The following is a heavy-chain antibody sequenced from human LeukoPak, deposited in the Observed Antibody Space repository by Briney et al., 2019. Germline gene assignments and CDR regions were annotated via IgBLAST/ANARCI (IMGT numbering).Heavy chain of an antibody. V-gene: IGHV3-23*01. CDR2: TSGSGGSP. D-gene: IGHD4-17*01. CDR1: GFTFSSYA. J-gene: IGHJ4*02. Sequence: PGGSLRLSCAASGFTFSSYAMSWVRQAPGKGREWASGTSGSGGSPYYAASVKGRFTTSRDKSKSTLYLQMNSLRAEDTAVYYCANGDGSSYGFDYWGQGTLVTVSS. CDR3: ANGDGSSYGFDY.